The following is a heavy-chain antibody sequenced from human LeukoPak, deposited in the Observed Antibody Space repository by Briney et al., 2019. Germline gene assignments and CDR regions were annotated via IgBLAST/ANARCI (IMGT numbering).Heavy chain of an antibody. J-gene: IGHJ4*02. CDR3: ARDHYNRLDY. D-gene: IGHD5-24*01. V-gene: IGHV4-59*01. Sequence: KPSETLSLTCTISGGSINCYYWSWIRQPPGKGLEWIGYIYHSWITNYNPSLKSRVTISVDTSKNQFSLKLSSVTAADTAVYYCARDHYNRLDYWGQGTLVTVSS. CDR1: GGSINCYY. CDR2: IYHSWIT.